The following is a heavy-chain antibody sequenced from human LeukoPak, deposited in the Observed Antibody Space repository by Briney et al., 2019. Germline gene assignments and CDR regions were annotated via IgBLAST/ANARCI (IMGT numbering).Heavy chain of an antibody. CDR2: IYTRGST. Sequence: KPSETLSLTCTVSGGSISSDYWSWIRQPAGKELEWIGRIYTRGSTNYNPSLKSRVTISLDTSKKQFSLNLNSVTAADTAVYYCARGGTYSSGRNQHTSLDYWGQGTLVTVSS. J-gene: IGHJ4*02. V-gene: IGHV4-4*07. CDR3: ARGGTYSSGRNQHTSLDY. CDR1: GGSISSDY. D-gene: IGHD3-10*01.